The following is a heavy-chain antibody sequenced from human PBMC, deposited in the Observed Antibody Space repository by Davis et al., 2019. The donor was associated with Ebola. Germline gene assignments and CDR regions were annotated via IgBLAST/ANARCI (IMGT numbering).Heavy chain of an antibody. CDR3: ARGVDYGLGTYYGFWNY. CDR1: GGSFSGYY. Sequence: PSETLSLTCVVYGGSFSGYYWSWIRQPPGKGLEWIGEINHSGSTNYNPSLKNGSTNYNPSLKSRVTISVDTSKNQLSLKVTSLTAADTAVYYCARGVDYGLGTYYGFWNYWGQGTLVTVSS. D-gene: IGHD3-10*01. J-gene: IGHJ4*02. CDR2: INHSGSTNYNPSLKNGST. V-gene: IGHV4-34*01.